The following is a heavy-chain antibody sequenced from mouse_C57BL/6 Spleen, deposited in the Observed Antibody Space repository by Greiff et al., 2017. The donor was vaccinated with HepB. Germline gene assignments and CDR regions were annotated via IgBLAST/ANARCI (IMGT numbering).Heavy chain of an antibody. D-gene: IGHD2-3*01. CDR2: IHPNSGST. Sequence: VQLQQSGAELVKPGASVKLSCKASGYTFTSYWMHWVKQRPGQGLEWIGMIHPNSGSTNYNEKFKSKATLTVDKSSSTAYMQLSSLTSEDSAVYYCARGDMDGYYVFAYWGQGTLVTVSA. CDR1: GYTFTSYW. CDR3: ARGDMDGYYVFAY. J-gene: IGHJ3*01. V-gene: IGHV1-64*01.